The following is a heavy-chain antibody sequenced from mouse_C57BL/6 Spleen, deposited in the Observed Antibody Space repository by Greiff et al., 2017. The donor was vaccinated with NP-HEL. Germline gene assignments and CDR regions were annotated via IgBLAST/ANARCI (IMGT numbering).Heavy chain of an antibody. J-gene: IGHJ3*01. D-gene: IGHD2-5*01. CDR3: ARRGSNYDWCAY. CDR1: GYTFTSYW. Sequence: QVQLQQPGAELVKPGASVKMSCKASGYTFTSYWITWVKQRPGQGLEWIGDIYPGSGSTNYNEKFKSKATLTVDTSSSTAYMQLSSLTSEDSAVYYCARRGSNYDWCAYWGQGTLVTVSA. V-gene: IGHV1-55*01. CDR2: IYPGSGST.